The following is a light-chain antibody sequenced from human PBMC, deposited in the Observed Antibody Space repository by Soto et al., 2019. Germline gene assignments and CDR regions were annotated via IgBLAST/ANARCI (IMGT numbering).Light chain of an antibody. V-gene: IGKV3-15*01. CDR1: ESISVN. CDR2: GAT. J-gene: IGKJ2*01. Sequence: EIVMTQSPGTLSVTPGEGDTLSCRASESISVNLAWYQQKPGQAPKLLIFGATSRATGVPARFSGSGSVTDFSLTISSPQSEDFAVYYCQQYNIWPSTFGQGTKVDI. CDR3: QQYNIWPST.